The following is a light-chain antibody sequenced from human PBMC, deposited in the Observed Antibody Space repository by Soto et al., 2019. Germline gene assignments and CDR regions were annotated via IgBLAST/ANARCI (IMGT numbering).Light chain of an antibody. V-gene: IGLV2-11*01. Sequence: QSALTQPRSVSGSPGQSVTISCTGTSSDVGGYNYVSWYQHHPGKAPKLMIYEVSKWPSGVPDRFSGSKSGNTASLTISGLQAEDEADYFCCSYAGSYTLVFGGGTKLTVL. CDR3: CSYAGSYTLV. CDR2: EVS. J-gene: IGLJ2*01. CDR1: SSDVGGYNY.